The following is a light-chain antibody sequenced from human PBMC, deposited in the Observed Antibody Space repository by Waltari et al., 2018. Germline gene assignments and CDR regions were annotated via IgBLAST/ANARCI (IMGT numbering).Light chain of an antibody. V-gene: IGKV1-5*03. CDR3: QQYNSYSYT. CDR2: KAS. J-gene: IGKJ2*01. Sequence: DIQMTQSPFTLSASVGDRVTITCRASQSISSWLAWYQQKPGKAPKLLIYKASSLESGVPSRFSGSGSGTEFTLTISSLQPDDLATYYCQQYNSYSYTFGQGTKQEIK. CDR1: QSISSW.